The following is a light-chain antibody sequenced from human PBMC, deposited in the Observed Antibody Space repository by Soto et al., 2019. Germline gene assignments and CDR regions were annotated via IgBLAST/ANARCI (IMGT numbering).Light chain of an antibody. Sequence: QSFLTYPGCESQSPGQAITISCIGTSSDIRSYDHVALYHQFPGKSPKLLIYAVSDRPSGVSDRFSGSKSGISASLTISGLQTEDEADYYCISYTDRQSYLFGTGTKVTVL. CDR1: SSDIRSYDH. V-gene: IGLV2-14*03. CDR2: AVS. J-gene: IGLJ1*01. CDR3: ISYTDRQSYL.